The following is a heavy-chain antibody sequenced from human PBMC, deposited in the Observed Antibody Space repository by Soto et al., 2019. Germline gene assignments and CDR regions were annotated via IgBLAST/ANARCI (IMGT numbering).Heavy chain of an antibody. Sequence: EVQLVESGGGLVQPGGSLRLSCAASGFTFSSYEMNWVRQAPGKGLEWVSYISSSGSTIYYADSVKGRFTISRDNAKNSLYLQMNSLRAEDTAVYYCARSVTSGYYYGMDVWGQGTTVTVSS. V-gene: IGHV3-48*03. D-gene: IGHD3-22*01. J-gene: IGHJ6*02. CDR2: ISSSGSTI. CDR3: ARSVTSGYYYGMDV. CDR1: GFTFSSYE.